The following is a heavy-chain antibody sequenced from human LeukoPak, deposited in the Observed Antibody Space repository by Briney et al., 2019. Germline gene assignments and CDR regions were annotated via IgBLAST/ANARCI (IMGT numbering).Heavy chain of an antibody. CDR3: ARGQWGLDY. D-gene: IGHD1-26*01. CDR1: GFTFSDHY. CDR2: LSNSGRDI. V-gene: IGHV3-11*01. Sequence: AGGSLRLSCAVSGFTFSDHYMTWIRQAPGKGLEYISYLSNSGRDIFYADSVKGRFSISRDNAKNSLYLQMNSLRAEDTAMYYCARGQWGLDYWGQGTLVTVSS. J-gene: IGHJ4*02.